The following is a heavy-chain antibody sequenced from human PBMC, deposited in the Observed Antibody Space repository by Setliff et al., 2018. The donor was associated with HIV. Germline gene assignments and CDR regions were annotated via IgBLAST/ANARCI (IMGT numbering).Heavy chain of an antibody. J-gene: IGHJ3*02. Sequence: PGGSLRLSCAASGFTFSNYAMHWVRQAPGKGLEWVAVISYDGSNKYYADSVKGRFTISRDNSKNTLYLQMNSLRAEGTAVYYCAREAYSSSWYGGAFDILGQGTMVTVSS. V-gene: IGHV3-30*04. CDR2: ISYDGSNK. D-gene: IGHD6-13*01. CDR3: AREAYSSSWYGGAFDI. CDR1: GFTFSNYA.